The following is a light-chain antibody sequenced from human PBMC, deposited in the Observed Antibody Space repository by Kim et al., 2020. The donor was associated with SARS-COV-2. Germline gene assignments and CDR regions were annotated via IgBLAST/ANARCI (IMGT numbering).Light chain of an antibody. V-gene: IGKV1-5*01. CDR3: QRYNVE. CDR1: QSISRW. Sequence: GDRVTITCRASQSISRWLAWYQQKPGKAPKLLIYAASSLESGVPPRFSGSGSGTEFTLTISSLQPDDFATYYCQRYNVEFGQGTKVDIK. CDR2: AAS. J-gene: IGKJ1*01.